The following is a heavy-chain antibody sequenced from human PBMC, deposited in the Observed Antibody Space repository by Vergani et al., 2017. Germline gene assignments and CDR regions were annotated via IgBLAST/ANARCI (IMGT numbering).Heavy chain of an antibody. Sequence: QVQLVQSGAEVKKPGASVKVSCKASGYTFTSYGISWVRQAPGQGLEWMGWISAYNGNTNYAQKLQGRVTMTTDTSTSTAYMELRSLRSDDTAVYYCARELSSSSWYALNYYYYGMDVWGQGTTVTVSS. D-gene: IGHD6-13*01. J-gene: IGHJ6*02. CDR3: ARELSSSSWYALNYYYYGMDV. CDR2: ISAYNGNT. CDR1: GYTFTSYG. V-gene: IGHV1-18*01.